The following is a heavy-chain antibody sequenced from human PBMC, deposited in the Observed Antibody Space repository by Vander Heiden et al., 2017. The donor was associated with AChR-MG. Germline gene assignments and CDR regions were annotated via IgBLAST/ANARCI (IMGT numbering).Heavy chain of an antibody. CDR1: GFTFSTYS. CDR2: ISSSSSTI. Sequence: EVQLVESGGGLLQPGGSLRLSCAAPGFTFSTYSMNWVRQAPGKGLEWVSYISSSSSTIYYADSVKGRFTISRDNAKNSLYLQMNSLRDEDTAVYYCARGGPSGYYYGMDVWGQGTTVTVSS. J-gene: IGHJ6*02. V-gene: IGHV3-48*02. CDR3: ARGGPSGYYYGMDV.